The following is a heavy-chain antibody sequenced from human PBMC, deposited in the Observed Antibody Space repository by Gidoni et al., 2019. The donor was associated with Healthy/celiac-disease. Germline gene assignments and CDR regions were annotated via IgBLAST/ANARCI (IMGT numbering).Heavy chain of an antibody. CDR3: ARQGIYYDSSGYGGWFDP. D-gene: IGHD3-22*01. V-gene: IGHV4-39*01. J-gene: IGHJ5*02. Sequence: QLQLQESGPGLVKPAETLSLTCTVSGGSISSRSYYWGWIRQPPGKGLEWIGSIYYIGCTYYNPSLKSRVTISVDTSTNQFSLKLSSVTAADTAVYYCARQGIYYDSSGYGGWFDPWGQGTLVTVSS. CDR1: GGSISSRSYY. CDR2: IYYIGCT.